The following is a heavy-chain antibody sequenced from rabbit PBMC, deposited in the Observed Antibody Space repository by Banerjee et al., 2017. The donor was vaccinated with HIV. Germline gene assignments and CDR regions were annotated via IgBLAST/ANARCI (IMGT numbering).Heavy chain of an antibody. CDR3: ARDWAGSLYYGLGL. V-gene: IGHV1S45*01. J-gene: IGHJ4*01. CDR1: GLDFSNSYW. Sequence: QEQLEESGGDLVQPEGSLTLTCKASGLDFSNSYWICWVRQAPGKGLEWIACIYTGSSVSTAYANWAKGRFTISKTSSTTVTLQMTSLTAADTATYFCARDWAGSLYYGLGLWGPGTLVTVS. D-gene: IGHD8-1*01. CDR2: IYTGSSVST.